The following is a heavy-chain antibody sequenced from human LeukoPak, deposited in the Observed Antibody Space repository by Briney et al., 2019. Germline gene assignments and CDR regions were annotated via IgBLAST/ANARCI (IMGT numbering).Heavy chain of an antibody. CDR1: GFTFSSYS. J-gene: IGHJ4*02. CDR2: ISSSSSTI. CDR3: AQGPYYYDSSGYFRFDY. V-gene: IGHV3-48*01. D-gene: IGHD3-22*01. Sequence: GGSLRLSCAASGFTFSSYSMNWVRQAPGKGLEWVSYISSSSSTIYYADSVKGRFTISRDNAKNSLYLQMNSLTAEDTAVYYCAQGPYYYDSSGYFRFDYWGQGTLVSVSS.